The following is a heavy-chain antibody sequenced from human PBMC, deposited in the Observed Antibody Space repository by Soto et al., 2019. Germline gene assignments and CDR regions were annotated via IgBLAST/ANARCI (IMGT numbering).Heavy chain of an antibody. V-gene: IGHV1-69*13. D-gene: IGHD6-19*01. CDR3: ARVSSGWYYFDY. CDR1: GGTFSSYA. CDR2: IIPIFGTA. J-gene: IGHJ4*02. Sequence: SVKVSCKASGGTFSSYAISWVRQAPGQGLEWMGGIIPIFGTANYAQKFQGRVTITADESTSTAYMELSSLRSEDTAVYYCARVSSGWYYFDYWGQGTLVTVSS.